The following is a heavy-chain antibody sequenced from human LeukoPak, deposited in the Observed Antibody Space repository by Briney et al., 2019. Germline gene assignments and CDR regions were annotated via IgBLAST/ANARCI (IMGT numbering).Heavy chain of an antibody. V-gene: IGHV3-74*01. CDR1: GFTFSSYW. D-gene: IGHD3-10*01. Sequence: GGSLRLSCAASGFTFSSYWMHWVRQAPGKGLVWVSRINSDGSSTSYADSVKGRFTISRDNAKNTLYLQMNSLRAEDTAVYYCAKDYYGSGSYGYYMDVWGKGTTVTISS. J-gene: IGHJ6*03. CDR3: AKDYYGSGSYGYYMDV. CDR2: INSDGSST.